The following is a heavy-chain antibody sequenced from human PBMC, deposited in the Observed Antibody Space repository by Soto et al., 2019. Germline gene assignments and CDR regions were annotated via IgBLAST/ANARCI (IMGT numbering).Heavy chain of an antibody. V-gene: IGHV3-48*01. CDR1: GFTFSVYS. J-gene: IGHJ4*02. CDR2: ITSDTKTI. Sequence: EVQLVESGGDLVQRGGSLRLSCVASGFTFSVYSMNWVRQAPGKGLEWFSYITSDTKTIKYADSVKGRFTISRDNAKNSVYLQMNSLRAEDTAGYYCARSVEGHFDYWGQGTVVTVSS. CDR3: ARSVEGHFDY.